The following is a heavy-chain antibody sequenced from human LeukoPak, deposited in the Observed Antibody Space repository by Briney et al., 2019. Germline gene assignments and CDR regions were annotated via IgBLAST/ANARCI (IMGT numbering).Heavy chain of an antibody. CDR3: ARDRLAVAGTTDYYYYYYMDV. Sequence: SVKVSCKASGGTFSSYAISWVRQAPGQGLEWMGGIIPIFGTANYAQKFQGRVTITTDESTSTAYMELSSLRSEDTAVYYCARDRLAVAGTTDYYYYYYMDVWGKGTTVTVSS. J-gene: IGHJ6*03. V-gene: IGHV1-69*05. D-gene: IGHD6-19*01. CDR1: GGTFSSYA. CDR2: IIPIFGTA.